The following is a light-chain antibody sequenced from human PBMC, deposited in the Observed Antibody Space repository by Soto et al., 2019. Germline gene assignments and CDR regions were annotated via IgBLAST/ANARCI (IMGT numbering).Light chain of an antibody. CDR1: SSNIGSGGAT. J-gene: IGLJ1*01. Sequence: QSALTQPPSASGTPGQRVSISCSGSSSNIGSGGATVTWYQHLPGTAPKLLITDDTSRPSGVPDRFSGSKSGASASLAITGLQAEDEADYYCQSYDSRLSGSVFGTGTKLTVL. V-gene: IGLV1-40*01. CDR2: DDT. CDR3: QSYDSRLSGSV.